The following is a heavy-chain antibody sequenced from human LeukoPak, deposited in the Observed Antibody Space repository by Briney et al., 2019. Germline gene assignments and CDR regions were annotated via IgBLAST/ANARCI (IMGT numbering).Heavy chain of an antibody. J-gene: IGHJ4*02. D-gene: IGHD5-12*01. Sequence: ASVKVSCKASGYTFTSYAMHWVRQAPGQRLEWMGWINAGNGNTKYSQKFQGRVTITRDTSASTAYMEPSSLRSEDTAVYYCAREVVATAYFDYWGQGTLVTVSS. CDR3: AREVVATAYFDY. CDR1: GYTFTSYA. CDR2: INAGNGNT. V-gene: IGHV1-3*01.